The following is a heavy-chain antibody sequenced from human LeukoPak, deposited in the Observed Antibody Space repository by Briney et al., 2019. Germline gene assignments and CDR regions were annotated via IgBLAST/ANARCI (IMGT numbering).Heavy chain of an antibody. Sequence: TSVKVSCKASGFTFTSSAVQWVRQARGQRLEWIGWIVVGSGNTNYAQKFQERVTITRDMSTSTAYMELSSLRSEDTAVYYCAADRGYDFWSGYYMGYWDQGTLVTVSS. J-gene: IGHJ4*02. V-gene: IGHV1-58*01. D-gene: IGHD3-3*01. CDR3: AADRGYDFWSGYYMGY. CDR1: GFTFTSSA. CDR2: IVVGSGNT.